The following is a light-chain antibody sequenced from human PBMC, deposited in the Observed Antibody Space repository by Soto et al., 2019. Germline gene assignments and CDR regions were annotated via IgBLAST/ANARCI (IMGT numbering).Light chain of an antibody. Sequence: EIVMTPSPATLSVSPGERATLSCRASQSVSSNLAWYQQKPGQAPRLLIYGASTRATGIPARFSGSGSGTEFTLTISSLQSEDFAVYYCQQYNNWPHLTFGGGTKVDIK. CDR3: QQYNNWPHLT. J-gene: IGKJ4*01. CDR2: GAS. CDR1: QSVSSN. V-gene: IGKV3-15*01.